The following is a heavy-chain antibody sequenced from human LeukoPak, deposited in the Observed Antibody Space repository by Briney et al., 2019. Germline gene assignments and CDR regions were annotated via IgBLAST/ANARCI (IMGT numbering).Heavy chain of an antibody. CDR2: ISGSGGST. CDR1: GFTFSSYA. V-gene: IGHV3-23*01. CDR3: ARRAVAGTGAFDI. Sequence: GGSLRLSCAASGFTFSSYAMSWVRQAPGKGLEWVSAISGSGGSTYYADSVKGRFTISRDNAKNSLYLQMNSLRAEDTALYHCARRAVAGTGAFDIWGQGTMVTVSS. J-gene: IGHJ3*02. D-gene: IGHD6-19*01.